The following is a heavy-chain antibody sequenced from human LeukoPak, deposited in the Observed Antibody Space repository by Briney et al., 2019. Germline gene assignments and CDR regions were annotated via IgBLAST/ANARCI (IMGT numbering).Heavy chain of an antibody. V-gene: IGHV4-4*07. CDR3: ARDLTLPPYNWFDP. CDR2: IHSSGTA. CDR1: GGSISSSY. J-gene: IGHJ5*02. D-gene: IGHD3-9*01. Sequence: SETLSLTCTVSGGSISSSYWSWIRQPAGKGPEWIGRIHSSGTANYNPSLKSRVTVSLDTSKNQFSLTLSSVTAADTAVYYCARDLTLPPYNWFDPWGQGTLVTVSS.